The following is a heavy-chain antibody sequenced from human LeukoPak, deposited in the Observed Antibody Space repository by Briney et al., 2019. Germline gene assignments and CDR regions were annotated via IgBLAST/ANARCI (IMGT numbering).Heavy chain of an antibody. V-gene: IGHV3-30-3*01. D-gene: IGHD5-12*01. CDR2: MSYDGSDR. CDR3: ARSRWLRSSPNKDYFDY. CDR1: GFTFSTYA. Sequence: GGSLRLSCAASGFTFSTYAMHWVRQAPGKGLVWVAGMSYDGSDRYYADSVKGRFTISRDNSENTLSLQMNSLRAEDTAVYYCARSRWLRSSPNKDYFDYWGQGTLVTVSS. J-gene: IGHJ4*02.